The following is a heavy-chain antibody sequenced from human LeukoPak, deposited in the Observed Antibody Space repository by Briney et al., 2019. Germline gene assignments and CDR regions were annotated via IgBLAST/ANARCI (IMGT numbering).Heavy chain of an antibody. Sequence: PSETLSLTCTVSGGSISSYYWSWIRQPPGKGLEWIGYIYYSGSTNYNPSLKSRVTISVDTSKNQFSLKLSSVTAADTAVYYCARVRFWAMVNWGQGTLVTVSS. V-gene: IGHV4-59*01. J-gene: IGHJ4*02. CDR2: IYYSGST. CDR3: ARVRFWAMVN. D-gene: IGHD5-18*01. CDR1: GGSISSYY.